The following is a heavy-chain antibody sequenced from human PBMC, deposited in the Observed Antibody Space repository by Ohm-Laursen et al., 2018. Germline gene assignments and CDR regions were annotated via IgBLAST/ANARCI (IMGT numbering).Heavy chain of an antibody. CDR2: IKRNSDGGAT. V-gene: IGHV3-15*01. CDR1: GFTFGDYA. Sequence: SLRLSCSASGFTFGDYAMSGFRQAPGKGLEWIGRIKRNSDGGATEYAAPMKGRFTISRDDSRDTLHLQMNNLKSEDTAVYYCTTAFGVIIGDDFDYWGQGTLVTVSS. CDR3: TTAFGVIIGDDFDY. J-gene: IGHJ4*02. D-gene: IGHD3-3*01.